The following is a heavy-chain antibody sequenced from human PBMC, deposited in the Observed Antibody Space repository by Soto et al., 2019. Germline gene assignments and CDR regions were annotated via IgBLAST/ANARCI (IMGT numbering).Heavy chain of an antibody. CDR3: ARGPTTYCSGGSCYSAAFDY. CDR2: IIPILGIA. CDR1: GGTFSSYT. D-gene: IGHD2-15*01. Sequence: QVQLVQSGAEVKKPGSSVKVSCKASGGTFSSYTISWVRQAPGQGLEWMGRIIPILGIANYAQKFQGRVTITADKSTSTAYMELSSLRSEDTAVYYCARGPTTYCSGGSCYSAAFDYWGQGTLVTVSS. V-gene: IGHV1-69*02. J-gene: IGHJ4*02.